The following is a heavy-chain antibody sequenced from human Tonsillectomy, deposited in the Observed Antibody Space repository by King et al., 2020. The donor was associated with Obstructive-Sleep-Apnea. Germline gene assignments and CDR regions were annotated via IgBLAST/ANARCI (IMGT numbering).Heavy chain of an antibody. Sequence: VQLVESGGGVVQPGRSLRLSCAASGFTFSSYAMHWVRQAPGKGLEWVAVISYDGSNKYYADSVKGRFTISRDNSKTTLYLQMNSLRAEETAVYYCATDDAITIFGVVIPYYFDYWGQGTLVTVSS. V-gene: IGHV3-30*04. J-gene: IGHJ4*02. D-gene: IGHD3-3*01. CDR2: ISYDGSNK. CDR1: GFTFSSYA. CDR3: ATDDAITIFGVVIPYYFDY.